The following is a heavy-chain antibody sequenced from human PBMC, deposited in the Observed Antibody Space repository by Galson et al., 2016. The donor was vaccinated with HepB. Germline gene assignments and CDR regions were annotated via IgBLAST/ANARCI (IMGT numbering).Heavy chain of an antibody. Sequence: SVKVSCKASGYILTGYYVHWVRQAPGQGLEWMGWIDPRSGGTIYAEHFQGRVTMTRDTSINTAYMELSRQRSADTAVYYCARLRRIVTSGSWSSPSYFDYWGQGTLVTVSS. CDR2: IDPRSGGT. V-gene: IGHV1-2*02. CDR3: ARLRRIVTSGSWSSPSYFDY. J-gene: IGHJ4*02. CDR1: GYILTGYY. D-gene: IGHD3-10*01.